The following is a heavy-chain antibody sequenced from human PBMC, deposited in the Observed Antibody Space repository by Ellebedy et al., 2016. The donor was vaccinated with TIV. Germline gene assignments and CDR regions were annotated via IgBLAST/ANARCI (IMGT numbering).Heavy chain of an antibody. D-gene: IGHD6-19*01. CDR2: INPNSGGT. J-gene: IGHJ4*02. CDR1: GYTFTAYY. Sequence: AASVKVSCKASGYTFTAYYMHWVRQAPGQGLEWMGWINPNSGGTNYAQKFQGRVTMTRDTSISTAYIELSRLTPDDTAVYYCALAFSGWSDYFDYWGQGTLVTVSS. V-gene: IGHV1-2*02. CDR3: ALAFSGWSDYFDY.